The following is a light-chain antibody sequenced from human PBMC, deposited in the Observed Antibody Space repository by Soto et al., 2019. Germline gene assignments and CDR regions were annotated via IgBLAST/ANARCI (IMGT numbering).Light chain of an antibody. V-gene: IGKV3-11*01. Sequence: EIVLTQSPATLSLSPGERATLSCRASQSVSTYLAWYQQKPGQAPRLLIYDASNRATGIPPRFSGSGSGTDFTLTISSLEPEDFAVYYCQQRSNWPPDTFGQGTKVEIK. CDR2: DAS. J-gene: IGKJ2*01. CDR1: QSVSTY. CDR3: QQRSNWPPDT.